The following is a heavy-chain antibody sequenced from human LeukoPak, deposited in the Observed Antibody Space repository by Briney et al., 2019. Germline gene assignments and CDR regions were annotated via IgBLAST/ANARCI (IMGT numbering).Heavy chain of an antibody. CDR3: ATVPPHIVGAFYFDY. V-gene: IGHV1-24*01. D-gene: IGHD1-26*01. J-gene: IGHJ4*02. CDR1: GYTLTELS. Sequence: ASVKVSCKVSGYTLTELSMHWVRQAPGKGLEWMGGFDPEDGETIYAQKFQGRVTMTEDTSTDTAYMELSSLRSEDTAVYYCATVPPHIVGAFYFDYWGQGTLVTVSS. CDR2: FDPEDGET.